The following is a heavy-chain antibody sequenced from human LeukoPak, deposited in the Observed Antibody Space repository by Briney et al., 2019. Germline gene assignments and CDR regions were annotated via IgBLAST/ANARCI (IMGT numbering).Heavy chain of an antibody. J-gene: IGHJ6*02. Sequence: SETLSLSCAVYGGSFSGYYWSWIRQPPGKGLEWIGEINHSGSTNYNPSLKSRVTISVDTSKNQFSLKLSSVTAADTAVYYCARDRLVLLWFGESRGMDVWGQGTTVTVSS. D-gene: IGHD3-10*01. CDR3: ARDRLVLLWFGESRGMDV. CDR2: INHSGST. V-gene: IGHV4-34*01. CDR1: GGSFSGYY.